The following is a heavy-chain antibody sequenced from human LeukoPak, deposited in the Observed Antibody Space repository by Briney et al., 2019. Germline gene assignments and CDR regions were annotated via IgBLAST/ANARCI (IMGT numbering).Heavy chain of an antibody. V-gene: IGHV3-74*01. Sequence: GGSLRLSCAASGFTLSSYWMHWVRQDPGEGLVWVSRIDPDGSTTNYADSVKGRFTTSRDNAKNTLYLQMNSLRAEDTALYYCTRVQAGRAGLMDVWGRGTTVTVSS. D-gene: IGHD6-13*01. CDR3: TRVQAGRAGLMDV. J-gene: IGHJ6*02. CDR2: IDPDGSTT. CDR1: GFTLSSYW.